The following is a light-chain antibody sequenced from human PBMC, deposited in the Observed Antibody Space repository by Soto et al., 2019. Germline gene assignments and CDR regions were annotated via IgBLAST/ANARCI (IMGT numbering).Light chain of an antibody. CDR3: QQYNNWPPP. CDR2: GAS. J-gene: IGKJ1*01. Sequence: EIVMTQSPATLSVSPGERATLSCWASQSVSSNLAWYQQKPGQAPRLLIYGASTRATGIPARFSGSGSGTEFTLTISSLQSEDFAVYYCQQYNNWPPPFGQGTKVEIK. V-gene: IGKV3-15*01. CDR1: QSVSSN.